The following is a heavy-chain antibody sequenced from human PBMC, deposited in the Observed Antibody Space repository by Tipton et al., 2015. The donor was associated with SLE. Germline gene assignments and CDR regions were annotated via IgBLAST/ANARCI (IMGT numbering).Heavy chain of an antibody. J-gene: IGHJ4*02. CDR1: GGSLSGHY. V-gene: IGHV4-34*01. Sequence: TLSLTCAVYGGSLSGHYWSWIRQTPGKGLECIGESNDSGKTNYNPALKSRATISVDTSRNQFSLRLSSVTAADTAVYYCARDRSPSWGQGTLVTVSS. CDR3: ARDRSPS. CDR2: SNDSGKT.